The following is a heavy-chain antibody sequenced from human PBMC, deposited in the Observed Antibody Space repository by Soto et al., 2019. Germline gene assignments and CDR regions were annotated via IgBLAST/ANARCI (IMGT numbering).Heavy chain of an antibody. CDR2: IYYSGST. V-gene: IGHV4-31*03. J-gene: IGHJ5*02. D-gene: IGHD3-22*01. Sequence: SETLSLTCTVSGGSISSGGYYWSWIRQHPGKGLEWIGYIYYSGSTYYNPSLKSRVTISVDTSKNQFSLKLSSVTAADTAVYYCAREGYYYDSSGPPALNWFDPWGQGTLVTVSS. CDR1: GGSISSGGYY. CDR3: AREGYYYDSSGPPALNWFDP.